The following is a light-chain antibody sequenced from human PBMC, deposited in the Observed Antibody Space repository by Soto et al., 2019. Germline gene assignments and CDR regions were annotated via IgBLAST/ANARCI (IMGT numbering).Light chain of an antibody. CDR3: QQYGTSPFT. CDR2: GAS. CDR1: QSVSSN. Sequence: IVMTQSPATFSVSPGERATLSCRASQSVSSNLAWYQQKPGQAPRLLIYGASTRATGIPARFSGSGSGTEFTLTISSLQSEDFAVYFCQQYGTSPFTFGQGTRLEI. J-gene: IGKJ5*01. V-gene: IGKV3-15*01.